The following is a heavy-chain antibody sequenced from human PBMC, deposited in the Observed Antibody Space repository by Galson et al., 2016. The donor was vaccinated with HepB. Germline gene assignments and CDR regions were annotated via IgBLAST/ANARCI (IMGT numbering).Heavy chain of an antibody. CDR1: GFSFSSYA. CDR3: AKRPPYNNNWFVGFDP. V-gene: IGHV3-23*01. D-gene: IGHD6-13*01. CDR2: ITGGGTIT. J-gene: IGHJ5*02. Sequence: SLRLSCAASGFSFSSYAMSWVRQAPGKGLEWVSGITGGGTITNYADSVKGRFTISRENSKNTVYLQMNSLRAEDTALYYCAKRPPYNNNWFVGFDPWGQGTRVTVSS.